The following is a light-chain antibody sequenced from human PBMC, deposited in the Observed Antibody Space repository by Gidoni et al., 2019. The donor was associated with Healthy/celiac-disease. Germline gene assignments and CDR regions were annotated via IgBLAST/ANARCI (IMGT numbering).Light chain of an antibody. CDR2: NDS. V-gene: IGLV3-25*03. CDR3: QSADSSGTYVV. J-gene: IGLJ2*01. Sequence: SYELTQPPAVSVSPGQTARITCSGDALPKQYAYWYQQKPGQAPVLVISNDSESPSGLPERFSGSSSGTTVTLTISGVQAEDEADYYCQSADSSGTYVVFGGGTKLTVL. CDR1: ALPKQY.